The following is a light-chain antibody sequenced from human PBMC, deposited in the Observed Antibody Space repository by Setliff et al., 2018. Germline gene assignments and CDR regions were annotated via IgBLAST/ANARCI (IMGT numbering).Light chain of an antibody. J-gene: IGLJ2*01. CDR1: FGAYGSAY. CDR2: YVN. Sequence: QSVLAQPASVSGSPEQSITISCTGEFGAYGSAYVSWYQQHPDKAPKLIIYYVNNRPSGISHRFSGSNSANTASLTISGLQAEDEADYYCSSYTSSSTLVFGGGTKVTVL. CDR3: SSYTSSSTLV. V-gene: IGLV2-14*03.